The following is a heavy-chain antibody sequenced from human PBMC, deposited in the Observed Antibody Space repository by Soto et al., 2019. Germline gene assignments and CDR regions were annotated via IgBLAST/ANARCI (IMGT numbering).Heavy chain of an antibody. D-gene: IGHD3-22*01. J-gene: IGHJ3*02. Sequence: GASVKVSCKASGYTFTSYYMHWVRQAPGQGLERMGIINPSGGSTSYAQKFQGRVTMTRDTSTSTVYMELSSLRSEDTAVYYCARAGGSDSSGYPLGAFDIWGQGTMVTVSS. V-gene: IGHV1-46*01. CDR2: INPSGGST. CDR3: ARAGGSDSSGYPLGAFDI. CDR1: GYTFTSYY.